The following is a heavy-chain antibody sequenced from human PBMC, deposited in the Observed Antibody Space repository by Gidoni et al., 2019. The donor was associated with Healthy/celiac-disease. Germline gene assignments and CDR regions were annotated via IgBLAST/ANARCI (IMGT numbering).Heavy chain of an antibody. Sequence: QVQLVQSGAEVKKPGASVKVSCKASGYTFTSYAMHWVRQAPGQRLEWMGWINAGNGNTKYSQEFQGSVTITRDTSASTAYMELSSLRSEDTAVYYCARASRSIVGALYYYYGMDVWGQGTTVTVSS. CDR3: ARASRSIVGALYYYYGMDV. J-gene: IGHJ6*02. CDR1: GYTFTSYA. V-gene: IGHV1-3*01. D-gene: IGHD1-26*01. CDR2: INAGNGNT.